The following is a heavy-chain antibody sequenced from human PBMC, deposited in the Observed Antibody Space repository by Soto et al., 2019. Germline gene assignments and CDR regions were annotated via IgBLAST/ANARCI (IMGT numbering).Heavy chain of an antibody. J-gene: IGHJ6*02. CDR3: AKMIRSYYYGVDV. D-gene: IGHD3-22*01. CDR1: GGSISSYY. V-gene: IGHV4-59*01. Sequence: QVQLQESGPGLVKPSETLSITCTVSGGSISSYYWSWIRQPPGKGLEWIGHIHYSGSTNYNPSLESRVTISVDTSKNQLSLNLSSVTAAETAVYYCAKMIRSYYYGVDVWGQGTTVTVSS. CDR2: IHYSGST.